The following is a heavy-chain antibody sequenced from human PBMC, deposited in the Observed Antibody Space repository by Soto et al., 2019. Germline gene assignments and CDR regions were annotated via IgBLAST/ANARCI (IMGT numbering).Heavy chain of an antibody. CDR2: INPSGGST. CDR1: GYTFTSYY. CDR3: ARDPGRGIVDRHIVGPNYYGMDV. V-gene: IGHV1-46*01. Sequence: ASVKVSCKASGYTFTSYYLHWVRQAPGQGLEWMGIINPSGGSTSYAQKFQGRVTMTRDTSTSTVYMELSSLRSEDTAVYYCARDPGRGIVDRHIVGPNYYGMDVWGQGTTVTVSS. J-gene: IGHJ6*02. D-gene: IGHD2-21*01.